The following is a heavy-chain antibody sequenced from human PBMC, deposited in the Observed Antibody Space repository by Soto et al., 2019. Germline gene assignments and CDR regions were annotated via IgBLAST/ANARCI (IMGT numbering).Heavy chain of an antibody. Sequence: GGSLRLSCAASRFTFSNAWMSWVRQSPGKGLEWVGRIKNKVDGGTTDYAAPVKGRFTISRDDSKNTLYLQMNSLKSEDTAVYYCTTDDPINKYWGQGTLVTVSS. CDR1: RFTFSNAW. V-gene: IGHV3-15*01. J-gene: IGHJ4*02. CDR3: TTDDPINKY. CDR2: IKNKVDGGTT.